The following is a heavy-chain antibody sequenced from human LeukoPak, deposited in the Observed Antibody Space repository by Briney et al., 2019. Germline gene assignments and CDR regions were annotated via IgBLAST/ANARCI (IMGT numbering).Heavy chain of an antibody. V-gene: IGHV4-59*02. CDR2: IYSGGMT. J-gene: IGHJ4*02. D-gene: IGHD5-12*01. CDR1: GGSVSSAY. CDR3: ARGGYSFYNF. Sequence: SETLSLTCTASGGSVSSAYWSWIRQPPGKGLEWVGFIYSGGMTAYNPSLESRVTISVDTSKNQVLLRLNSVTAADAAVYFCARGGYSFYNFWGQGTLVTVSS.